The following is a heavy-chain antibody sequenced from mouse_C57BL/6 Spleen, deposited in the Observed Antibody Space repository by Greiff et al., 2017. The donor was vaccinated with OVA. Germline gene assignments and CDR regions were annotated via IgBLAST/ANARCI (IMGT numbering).Heavy chain of an antibody. CDR2: IRNKANGYTT. V-gene: IGHV7-3*01. J-gene: IGHJ3*01. D-gene: IGHD2-4*01. CDR1: GFTFTDYY. Sequence: EVHLVESGGGLVQPGGSLSLSCAASGFTFTDYYMSWVRQPPGKALEWLGFIRNKANGYTTEYSASVKGRFTISRDNSQSILYLQMNALRAEDSATYYCASSYYDYAWFAYWGQGTLVTVSA. CDR3: ASSYYDYAWFAY.